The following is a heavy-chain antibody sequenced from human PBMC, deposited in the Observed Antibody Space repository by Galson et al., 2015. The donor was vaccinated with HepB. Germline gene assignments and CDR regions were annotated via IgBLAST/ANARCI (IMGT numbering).Heavy chain of an antibody. CDR1: GYTFTTYY. CDR2: INPSGGNT. D-gene: IGHD3-22*01. V-gene: IGHV1-46*01. CDR3: ARDRRPDYYDSSGHSILDY. J-gene: IGHJ4*02. Sequence: SVKVSCKASGYTFTTYYIHWVRQAPGQGLEWMGIINPSGGNTNYAQKFQGRVAMTGDTSTSTVYMELSSLRSEDAAVYYCARDRRPDYYDSSGHSILDYWGQGTLVTVSS.